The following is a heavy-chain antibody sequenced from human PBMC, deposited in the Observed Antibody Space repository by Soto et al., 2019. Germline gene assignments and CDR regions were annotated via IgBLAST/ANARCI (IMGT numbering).Heavy chain of an antibody. D-gene: IGHD3-16*02. V-gene: IGHV3-30*01. J-gene: IGHJ4*02. CDR1: GFSFNSYT. CDR2: ISFDSSNN. Sequence: PGGSLRLSCAGSGFSFNSYTMHWVRQAPGKGLEWVALISFDSSNNYYADSVKGRFSISRDNSKNTVFLQMDSLRPDDTAPYYCARDRLRLGELSLIGYFDYWGQGTLVTVSS. CDR3: ARDRLRLGELSLIGYFDY.